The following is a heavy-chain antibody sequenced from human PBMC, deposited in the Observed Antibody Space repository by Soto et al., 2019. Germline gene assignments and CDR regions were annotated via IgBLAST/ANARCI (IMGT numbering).Heavy chain of an antibody. V-gene: IGHV3-23*01. J-gene: IGHJ4*02. CDR3: AKGQEYDSSGYYYFFDY. CDR1: GFTFSSYA. D-gene: IGHD3-22*01. CDR2: ISGSGGST. Sequence: EVQLLESGGGLVQPGGSLRLSCAASGFTFSSYAMSWVRQAPGKGLEWVSAISGSGGSTYYADSVKGRFTISRDNTKNTLYLQMNSLRAEDTAVYYWAKGQEYDSSGYYYFFDYWGQGTLVTVSA.